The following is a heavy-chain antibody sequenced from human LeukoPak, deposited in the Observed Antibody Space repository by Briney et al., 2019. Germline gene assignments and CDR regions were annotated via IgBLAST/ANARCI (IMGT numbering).Heavy chain of an antibody. CDR3: ARGHSGSYWLIDY. V-gene: IGHV3-30-3*01. J-gene: IGHJ4*02. Sequence: PGGSLKLSCAASGFTFRNHAIHWVRQAPGKGLEWVAVISDDGSSKYYADSVKGRFIISRDNSKNTLYLQTNSLRAEETAVYFCARGHSGSYWLIDYWGQGTLVIVSS. CDR1: GFTFRNHA. D-gene: IGHD1-26*01. CDR2: ISDDGSSK.